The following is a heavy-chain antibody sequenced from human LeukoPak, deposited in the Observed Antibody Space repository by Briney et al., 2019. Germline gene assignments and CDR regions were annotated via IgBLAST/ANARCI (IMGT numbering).Heavy chain of an antibody. CDR3: VTSTSYYDPNGNYPYYFDC. J-gene: IGHJ4*02. CDR2: ISYDGSNK. D-gene: IGHD3-22*01. Sequence: PGRSLRLSCAASGFTFSSYGMHWVRQAPGKGLEWVAVISYDGSNKYYADSVKGRFTISRDNSKNTLSLQMNSLRAEDTAVYYCVTSTSYYDPNGNYPYYFDCWGQGTLVTVSS. V-gene: IGHV3-30*03. CDR1: GFTFSSYG.